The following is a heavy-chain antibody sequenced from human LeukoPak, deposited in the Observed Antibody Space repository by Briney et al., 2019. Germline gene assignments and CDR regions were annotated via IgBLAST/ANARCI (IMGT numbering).Heavy chain of an antibody. CDR3: AKTEYYYDSSGYYPDY. Sequence: PGGSLRLSCAASGFTFSSYGMHWVRQAPGKGLEWVAFIRYDGSNKYYADSVKGRFTISRDNSKNTLYLQMNSLRAEDTAVYYCAKTEYYYDSSGYYPDYWGQGTLVTVSS. CDR1: GFTFSSYG. J-gene: IGHJ4*02. CDR2: IRYDGSNK. D-gene: IGHD3-22*01. V-gene: IGHV3-30*02.